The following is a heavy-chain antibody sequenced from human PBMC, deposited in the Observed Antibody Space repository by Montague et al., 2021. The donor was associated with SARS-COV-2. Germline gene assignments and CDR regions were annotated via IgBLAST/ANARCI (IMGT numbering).Heavy chain of an antibody. D-gene: IGHD2-2*01. V-gene: IGHV4-34*01. Sequence: SETLSLTCAVYGGSFSGYYWSWIRQPPGKGLEWIGEINHSGSTNYNPSLKSRVTISVDTSKNQFSLKLSSVTAADTAVYYCARVRAVPAAMRIFILVRSYYGMDVWGQGTTVTVSS. CDR2: INHSGST. CDR3: ARVRAVPAAMRIFILVRSYYGMDV. CDR1: GGSFSGYY. J-gene: IGHJ6*02.